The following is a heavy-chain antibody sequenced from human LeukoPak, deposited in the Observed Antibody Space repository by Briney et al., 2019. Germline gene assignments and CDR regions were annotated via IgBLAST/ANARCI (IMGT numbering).Heavy chain of an antibody. V-gene: IGHV3-43D*03. D-gene: IGHD3-22*01. CDR3: AKGGYDSSGPIDY. CDR1: GFSFDDYA. CDR2: ISWDGGST. Sequence: GGSLRLSCAASGFSFDDYAMHWVRQAPGKGLEWVSLISWDGGSTYYADSVKGRFTISRDNSKNSLYLQMNSLRAEDTALYYCAKGGYDSSGPIDYWGQGTLVTVSS. J-gene: IGHJ4*02.